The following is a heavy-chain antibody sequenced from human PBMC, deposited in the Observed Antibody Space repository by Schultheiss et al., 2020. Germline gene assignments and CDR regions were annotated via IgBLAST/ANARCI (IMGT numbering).Heavy chain of an antibody. V-gene: IGHV4-59*01. CDR2: IYHSGST. J-gene: IGHJ5*02. Sequence: SETQSLTCTVSGGSISSYYWSWIRQPPGKGLEWIGEIYHSGSTYYNPSLKSRVTISVDTSKNQFSLKLSSVTAADTAVYYCARRVGSGWTRRNWFDPWGQGTLVTVSS. D-gene: IGHD6-19*01. CDR1: GGSISSYY. CDR3: ARRVGSGWTRRNWFDP.